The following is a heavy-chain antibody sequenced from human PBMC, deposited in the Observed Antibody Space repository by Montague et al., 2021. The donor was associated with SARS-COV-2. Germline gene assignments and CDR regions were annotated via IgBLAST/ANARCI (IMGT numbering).Heavy chain of an antibody. Sequence: SLRLSCAASRLPFNGYAMHWVRQAPGKGLEWVSVIHNGDGNTYYGDSVKGRFTISRDNSKNTLYLRMNSLRAEDTAVYYCAKAYSSSWWNWFDPWGQGTLVTVSS. CDR3: AKAYSSSWWNWFDP. J-gene: IGHJ5*02. D-gene: IGHD6-13*01. CDR2: IHNGDGNT. V-gene: IGHV3-23*03. CDR1: RLPFNGYA.